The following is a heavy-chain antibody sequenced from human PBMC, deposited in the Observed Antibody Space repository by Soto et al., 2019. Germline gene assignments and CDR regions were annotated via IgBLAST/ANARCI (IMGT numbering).Heavy chain of an antibody. CDR2: IYYSGST. CDR3: ARHEDYNWFDP. CDR1: GGSISSYY. J-gene: IGHJ5*02. Sequence: SETLSVTCTVSGGSISSYYWSWIRQPPGKGLEWIGYIYYSGSTNYNPSLKSRVTISVDTSKNQFSLKLSSVTAADTAVYYCARHEDYNWFDPWGQGTLVTVSS. V-gene: IGHV4-59*08.